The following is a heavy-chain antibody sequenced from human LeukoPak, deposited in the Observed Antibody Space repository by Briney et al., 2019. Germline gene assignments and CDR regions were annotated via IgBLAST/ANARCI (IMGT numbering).Heavy chain of an antibody. CDR2: IRYDGSNK. J-gene: IGHJ6*03. Sequence: PGGSLRLSCAASGFTFSSYGMHWVRQAPGKGLEWVAFIRYDGSNKYYADSVKGRFTISRDNSKNTLYLQMNSLRAEDTAVYYCAKVGVYSSGWYSYYYYYMDVWGKGTTVTISS. D-gene: IGHD6-19*01. CDR1: GFTFSSYG. V-gene: IGHV3-30*02. CDR3: AKVGVYSSGWYSYYYYYMDV.